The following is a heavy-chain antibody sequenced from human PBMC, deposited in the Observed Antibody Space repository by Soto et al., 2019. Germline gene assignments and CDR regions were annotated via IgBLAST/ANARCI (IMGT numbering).Heavy chain of an antibody. CDR3: ARGVNYYDSSGYRAFDI. V-gene: IGHV3-33*01. D-gene: IGHD3-22*01. CDR2: IWYDGSNK. J-gene: IGHJ3*02. CDR1: GFTFSSYG. Sequence: GESLRLSCAASGFTFSSYGMHWVRQAPGKGLEWVAVIWYDGSNKYYADSVKGRFTISRDNSKNTLYLQMNSLRAEDTAVYYCARGVNYYDSSGYRAFDIWGQGTMVTVSS.